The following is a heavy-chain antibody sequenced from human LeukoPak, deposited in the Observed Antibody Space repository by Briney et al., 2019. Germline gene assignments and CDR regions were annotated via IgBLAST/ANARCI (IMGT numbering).Heavy chain of an antibody. CDR2: IRYDGSNK. CDR1: GFTFSSYG. Sequence: PGGSLRLSCAASGFTFSSYGMHWVRQAPGKGLEWVAFIRYDGSNKYYADSVKGRFTISRDNSKNTLYLQMNSLRAQDTAVYYCAKDPGRHCSSTSCYTGDSGGIDYWGQGTLVTVSS. D-gene: IGHD2-2*02. V-gene: IGHV3-30*02. J-gene: IGHJ4*02. CDR3: AKDPGRHCSSTSCYTGDSGGIDY.